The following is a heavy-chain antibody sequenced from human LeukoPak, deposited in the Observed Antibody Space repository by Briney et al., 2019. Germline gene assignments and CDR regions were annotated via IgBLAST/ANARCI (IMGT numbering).Heavy chain of an antibody. CDR2: IIPIFGTA. CDR3: ARRVATWYYFDY. D-gene: IGHD5-12*01. V-gene: IGHV1-69*13. CDR1: GGTFSSYA. J-gene: IGHJ4*02. Sequence: SVKVSCKASGGTFSSYAISWVRQAPGQGLEWMGGIIPIFGTANYAQKFQGRVTITADESTSAAYMELSSLRSEDTAVYYCARRVATWYYFDYWGQGTLVTVSS.